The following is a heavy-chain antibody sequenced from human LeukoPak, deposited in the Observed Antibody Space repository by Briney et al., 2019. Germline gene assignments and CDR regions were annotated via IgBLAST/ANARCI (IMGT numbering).Heavy chain of an antibody. CDR1: GASISSYS. J-gene: IGHJ5*02. CDR3: ARSNSPSRFDP. Sequence: SKTLSLTCAVSGASISSYSWSWIRQPAGKGLEWIGRIYTSGSTNYNPSLKSRVTMSLDTSKNQFSLKLTSVTAPDTAVYYCARSNSPSRFDPWGQGTLVTVSS. V-gene: IGHV4-4*07. D-gene: IGHD2/OR15-2a*01. CDR2: IYTSGST.